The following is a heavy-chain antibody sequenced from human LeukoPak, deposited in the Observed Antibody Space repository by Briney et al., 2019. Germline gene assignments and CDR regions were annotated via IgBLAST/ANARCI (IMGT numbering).Heavy chain of an antibody. CDR2: ISRRSSYI. Sequence: PGGSLRLSCAASGFTLSNFSMIWVRQAPGQGLQWVSYISRRSSYIYYADSVKGRFTIARDNAKNSLFLDMNTLRAEDTAVYSCARASLRFGYRQDAFDLWGQGTMVIVSS. J-gene: IGHJ3*01. CDR3: ARASLRFGYRQDAFDL. CDR1: GFTLSNFS. V-gene: IGHV3-21*06. D-gene: IGHD3-16*01.